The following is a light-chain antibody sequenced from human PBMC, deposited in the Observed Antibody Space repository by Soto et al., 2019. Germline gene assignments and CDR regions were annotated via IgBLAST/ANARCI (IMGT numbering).Light chain of an antibody. V-gene: IGLV6-57*04. Sequence: NFMLTQPHSVSESPGKTVTISCTRSSGSIASYYVEWYQQRPGSAPSAVIYEVSNRPSGVSNRFSGSKSGNTASLTISGLQTEDEADYHCGSYTSSSTWVFGGGTKLTVL. CDR1: SGSIASYY. J-gene: IGLJ3*02. CDR2: EVS. CDR3: GSYTSSSTWV.